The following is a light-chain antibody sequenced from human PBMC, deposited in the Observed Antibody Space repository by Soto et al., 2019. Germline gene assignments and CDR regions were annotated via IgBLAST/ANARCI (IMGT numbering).Light chain of an antibody. CDR1: QDISNY. CDR3: QQYEDFPLT. Sequence: DIEMTQPPSSLSASVGDRVTITCQASQDISNYLNWYQQKTGRAPKLLIYDASSLESGVSSRFSGSGSGTHFTFTISSLQPDDIATYYCQQYEDFPLTFGQGTRLDIK. V-gene: IGKV1-33*01. J-gene: IGKJ5*01. CDR2: DAS.